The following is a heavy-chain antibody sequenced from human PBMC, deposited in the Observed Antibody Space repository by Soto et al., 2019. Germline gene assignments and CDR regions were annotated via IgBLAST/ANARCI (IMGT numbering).Heavy chain of an antibody. CDR3: ARDLLYWGGDQRAFDI. V-gene: IGHV4-4*02. Sequence: SETLSLTCAVSGGSISSSNWWSWVRQPPGKGLEWIGEIYHSGSTNYNPSLKSRVTISVDKSKNQFSLKLSSVTAADTAVYYCARDLLYWGGDQRAFDIWGQGTMVTVSS. J-gene: IGHJ3*02. D-gene: IGHD2-21*01. CDR2: IYHSGST. CDR1: GGSISSSNW.